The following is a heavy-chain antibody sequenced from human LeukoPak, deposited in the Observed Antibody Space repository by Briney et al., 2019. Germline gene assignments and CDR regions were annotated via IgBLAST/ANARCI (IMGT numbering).Heavy chain of an antibody. CDR1: GFTFSSYA. CDR3: AKGHYGSGTYYLPDY. Sequence: GGSLRLSCAASGFTFSSYAMSWVRQGPGKGLEWVSRISGSGGSRYYTDSVRGRFTISRDSSKNTLYLQMNSLRAEDTAVYYCAKGHYGSGTYYLPDYWGQGTLVAVSS. CDR2: ISGSGGSR. V-gene: IGHV3-23*01. D-gene: IGHD3-10*01. J-gene: IGHJ4*02.